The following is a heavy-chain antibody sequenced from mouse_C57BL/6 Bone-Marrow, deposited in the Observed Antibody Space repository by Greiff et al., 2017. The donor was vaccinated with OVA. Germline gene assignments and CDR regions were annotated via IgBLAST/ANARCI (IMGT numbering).Heavy chain of an antibody. V-gene: IGHV1-81*01. CDR1: GYTFTSYG. J-gene: IGHJ3*01. CDR3: AREDYDSPWFAY. Sequence: VHLVESGAELARPGASVKLSCKASGYTFTSYGISWVKQRTGQGLEWIGEIYPRSGNTYYNEKFKGKATLTADKSSSTAYMALRSLTSEDSAVYCCAREDYDSPWFAYWGQGTLVTVSA. CDR2: IYPRSGNT. D-gene: IGHD2-4*01.